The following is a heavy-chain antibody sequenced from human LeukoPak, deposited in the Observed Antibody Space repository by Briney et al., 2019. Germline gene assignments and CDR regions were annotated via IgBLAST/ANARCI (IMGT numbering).Heavy chain of an antibody. J-gene: IGHJ4*02. D-gene: IGHD2-21*02. CDR1: GFTFSDYY. CDR2: MLQDDYDT. CDR3: ARGLHSFDY. V-gene: IGHV3-7*01. Sequence: GGSLRLSFAASGFTFSDYYMSWIRQAPGKGLEWVANMLQDDYDTHYVDSLKGRFTISRDNAKNSLYLQMSSLRAEDTAVYYCARGLHSFDYWGQGTLVTVSS.